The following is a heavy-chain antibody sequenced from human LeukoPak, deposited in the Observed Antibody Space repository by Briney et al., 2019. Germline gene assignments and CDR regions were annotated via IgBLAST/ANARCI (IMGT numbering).Heavy chain of an antibody. J-gene: IGHJ3*02. V-gene: IGHV4-4*07. Sequence: PSETLSLTCTVFGGSISSYYWSWIRQPAGKGLEWIGRIYTSGSTNYNPSLKSRVTMSVDTSKNQFSLKLSSVTAADTAVYYCASLARYDSSGYYVGAFDIWGQGTMVTVSS. D-gene: IGHD3-22*01. CDR2: IYTSGST. CDR1: GGSISSYY. CDR3: ASLARYDSSGYYVGAFDI.